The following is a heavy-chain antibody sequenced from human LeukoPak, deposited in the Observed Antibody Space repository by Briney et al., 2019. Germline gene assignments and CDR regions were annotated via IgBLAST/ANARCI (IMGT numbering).Heavy chain of an antibody. V-gene: IGHV1-69*05. Sequence: ASVKVSCKAPGGTFSSYAISWVRQAPGQGLEWMGRIIPIFGTANYAQKFQGRVTITTDESTSTAYMELSSLRSEDTAVYYCARGPHSGSYYFDYWGQGTLVTVSS. J-gene: IGHJ4*02. CDR1: GGTFSSYA. CDR2: IIPIFGTA. CDR3: ARGPHSGSYYFDY. D-gene: IGHD1-26*01.